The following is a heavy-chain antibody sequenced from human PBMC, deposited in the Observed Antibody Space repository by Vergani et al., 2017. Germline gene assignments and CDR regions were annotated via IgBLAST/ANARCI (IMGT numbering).Heavy chain of an antibody. V-gene: IGHV3-23*01. CDR1: GFTFNHYA. CDR2: ISGSGGST. J-gene: IGHJ6*02. D-gene: IGHD5-12*01. CDR3: AKANPRNRGYDYLYYYHAMDV. Sequence: EVQLLESGGDLVQPGGSLRLSCAASGFTFNHYAMNWVRQAPGKGLEWVSGISGSGGSTYYAGSVKGRFTISRDSSKKTLYLQMNSLSAGDTAVYYCAKANPRNRGYDYLYYYHAMDVWGQGTRVTVSS.